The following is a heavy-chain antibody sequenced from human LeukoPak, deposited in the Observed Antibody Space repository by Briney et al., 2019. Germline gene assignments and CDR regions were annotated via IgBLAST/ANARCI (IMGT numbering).Heavy chain of an antibody. D-gene: IGHD3-16*01. CDR3: ARGLARYGNAEYFQH. J-gene: IGHJ1*01. CDR2: IYPGDSDT. V-gene: IGHV5-51*01. Sequence: GESLKISCKGSGSSFTSYWIGWVRQMPGKGLEWMGIIYPGDSDTRYSPSFQGQVTISADKSISTAYLQWSSLKASDTAMYYCARGLARYGNAEYFQHWGQGTLVTVSS. CDR1: GSSFTSYW.